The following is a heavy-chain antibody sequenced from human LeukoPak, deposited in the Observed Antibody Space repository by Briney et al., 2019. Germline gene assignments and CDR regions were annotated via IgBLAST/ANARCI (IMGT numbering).Heavy chain of an antibody. CDR3: ATAGKYISGPGEFDY. D-gene: IGHD5-18*01. CDR1: GYTLTELS. J-gene: IGHJ4*02. V-gene: IGHV1-24*01. Sequence: GASVKVSCKVSGYTLTELSMHWVRQAPGKGLEWMGGFDPEDGETIYAQKFQGRVTMTEDTSTDTAYMELSSLRSEDTAVYYCATAGKYISGPGEFDYWGQGTLVTVSS. CDR2: FDPEDGET.